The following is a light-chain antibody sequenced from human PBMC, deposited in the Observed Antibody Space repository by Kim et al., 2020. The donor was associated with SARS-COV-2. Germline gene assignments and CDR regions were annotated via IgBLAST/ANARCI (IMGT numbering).Light chain of an antibody. J-gene: IGKJ1*01. Sequence: SPGESATLPCRASQTIKNRLVWYQQKPGQAPRLLIYDATTRATGIPARFIGSGSETDFTLTISNLQSEDFAVYYCQQSNNWPPLTFGQGTKVDIK. V-gene: IGKV3-15*01. CDR3: QQSNNWPPLT. CDR1: QTIKNR. CDR2: DAT.